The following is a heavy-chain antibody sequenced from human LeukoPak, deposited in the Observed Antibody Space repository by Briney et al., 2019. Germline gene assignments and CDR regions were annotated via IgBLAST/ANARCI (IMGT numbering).Heavy chain of an antibody. CDR2: ISAYNGNT. CDR1: GYTFTSYG. CDR3: ARDLGYSSDSVIDY. V-gene: IGHV1-18*04. Sequence: ASVKVSCKASGYTFTSYGISWVRQAPGQGLEWMGWISAYNGNTNYAQKLQGRVTMTTGTSTSTAYMELRSLRSDDTAVYYCARDLGYSSDSVIDYWGQGTLVTVSS. J-gene: IGHJ4*02. D-gene: IGHD5-18*01.